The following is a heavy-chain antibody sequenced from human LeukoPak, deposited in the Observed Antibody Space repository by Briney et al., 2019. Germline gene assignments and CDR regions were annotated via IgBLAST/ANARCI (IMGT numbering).Heavy chain of an antibody. CDR3: ATLEPEPGDFGGLAY. D-gene: IGHD4-17*01. CDR1: GDTLTALA. J-gene: IGHJ4*02. CDR2: FDSEEYDT. Sequence: GSVKVSCKVSGDTLTALALHWVRQAPGKGFEWIGGFDSEEYDTVYAQKFQGRVTMTEDTSTDTAYMELSSLYFEDTAVYYCATLEPEPGDFGGLAYWGQGTLVTVSS. V-gene: IGHV1-24*01.